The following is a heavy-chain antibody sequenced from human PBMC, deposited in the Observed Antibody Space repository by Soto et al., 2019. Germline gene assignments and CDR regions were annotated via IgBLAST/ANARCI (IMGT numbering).Heavy chain of an antibody. CDR1: GFTFSTYW. CDR3: ARPYNSKCEY. J-gene: IGHJ4*02. D-gene: IGHD6-13*01. Sequence: EVQLVESGGGLVQPGGSLRLSCAASGFTFSTYWMSWVRQAPGKGLEWVANIKQDGSEKYYVDSVKGRFTISRDNARNSLYLQMNSLGVEDTAIYYCARPYNSKCEYWGQGTLVTVSS. V-gene: IGHV3-7*04. CDR2: IKQDGSEK.